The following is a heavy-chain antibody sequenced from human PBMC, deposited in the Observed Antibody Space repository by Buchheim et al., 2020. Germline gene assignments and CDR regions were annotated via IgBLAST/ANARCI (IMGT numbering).Heavy chain of an antibody. Sequence: QVQLRESGPGLVKPSETLSLTCTVSGGPISSYYWSWIRQPPGKGLEWIGYIYYSGSTNYNPSLKSRVTISVDTSRNQFSLKLSSVTAADTAVYYCARGLSRYDSSGYYPYYFDYWGQGTL. V-gene: IGHV4-59*12. CDR3: ARGLSRYDSSGYYPYYFDY. J-gene: IGHJ4*02. CDR1: GGPISSYY. CDR2: IYYSGST. D-gene: IGHD3-22*01.